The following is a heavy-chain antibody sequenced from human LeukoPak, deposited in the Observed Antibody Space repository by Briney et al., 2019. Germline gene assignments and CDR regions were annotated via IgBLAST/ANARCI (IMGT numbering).Heavy chain of an antibody. V-gene: IGHV4-4*07. Sequence: SETLSLTCKVSGGSVNDYRWSWIGHTAGKGLEWIGRIYSEGIYNYNPSLESRLTMSVDTSMNQFSLRLNSVTAADTAAYYCGSSEVGTTTSTIYDFWGRGTLVTVSS. D-gene: IGHD2/OR15-2a*01. J-gene: IGHJ4*02. CDR1: GGSVNDYR. CDR2: IYSEGIY. CDR3: GSSEVGTTTSTIYDF.